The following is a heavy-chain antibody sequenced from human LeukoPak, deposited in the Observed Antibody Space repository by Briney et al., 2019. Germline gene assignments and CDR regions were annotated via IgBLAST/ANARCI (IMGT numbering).Heavy chain of an antibody. Sequence: GGSLRLSCAASGFPFSDSWMDWVRQAPGKGMEWVANIKQDGSEKHYADSVKGRFTISRDNAKNPLFLQMNGLRAEDTAVYYCSRRFDYWGQGALVTVSS. CDR3: SRRFDY. V-gene: IGHV3-7*01. J-gene: IGHJ4*02. CDR1: GFPFSDSW. CDR2: IKQDGSEK.